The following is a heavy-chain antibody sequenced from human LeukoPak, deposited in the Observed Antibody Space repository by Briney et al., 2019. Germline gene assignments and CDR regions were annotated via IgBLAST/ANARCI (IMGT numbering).Heavy chain of an antibody. CDR3: TGHTIRYGYGY. J-gene: IGHJ4*02. D-gene: IGHD5-18*01. CDR2: INPNSGDT. Sequence: GASVKVSCKASGYTFTGYHMHWVRQAPGQGLEWMGRINPNSGDTNYAQKFQGRVTMTRDTSISTAYMELNSLKTEDTAVYYCTGHTIRYGYGYWGQGTLVTVSS. CDR1: GYTFTGYH. V-gene: IGHV1-2*06.